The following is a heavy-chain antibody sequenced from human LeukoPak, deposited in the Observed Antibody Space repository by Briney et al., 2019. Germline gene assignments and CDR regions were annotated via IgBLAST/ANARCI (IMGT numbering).Heavy chain of an antibody. V-gene: IGHV1-8*01. J-gene: IGHJ4*02. Sequence: GASVKVSCKASGYTFTSYDINWVRQATGQGLEWMGWMNPNSGNTGCAQKFQGRVTMTRNTSISTAYMELSSLRSEDTAVYYCARGRDDYGDYETIDYWGQGTLVTVSS. CDR1: GYTFTSYD. CDR3: ARGRDDYGDYETIDY. CDR2: MNPNSGNT. D-gene: IGHD4-17*01.